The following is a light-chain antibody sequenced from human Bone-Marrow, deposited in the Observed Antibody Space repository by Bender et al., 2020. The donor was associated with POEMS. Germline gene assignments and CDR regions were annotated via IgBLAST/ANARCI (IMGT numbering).Light chain of an antibody. V-gene: IGLV1-47*02. Sequence: QSALTQPASVSGSPGQSITISCTGTSSDVGVYNYVSWYQHLPGSAPRLVVYSNYQRPSGVPARFSGSKSGTSASLAISDIQSEDEGDYYCSSWDDSLSGWVFGGGTKLTVL. J-gene: IGLJ3*02. CDR2: SNY. CDR1: SSDVGVYNY. CDR3: SSWDDSLSGWV.